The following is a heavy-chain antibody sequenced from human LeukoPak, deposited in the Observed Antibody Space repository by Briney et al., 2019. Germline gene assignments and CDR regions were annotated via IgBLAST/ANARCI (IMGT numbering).Heavy chain of an antibody. Sequence: GASVKVSCKASGYTXTNYLLHWVRQAPGQGLEWVVRITPSVDTTNYAQKFRDRVTMTRDTSTSTVYMELSSLRSEDTAVYHCVREESGGYFDYWGQGTLVTVSS. D-gene: IGHD2-8*02. CDR2: ITPSVDTT. J-gene: IGHJ4*02. CDR3: VREESGGYFDY. V-gene: IGHV1-46*01. CDR1: GYTXTNYL.